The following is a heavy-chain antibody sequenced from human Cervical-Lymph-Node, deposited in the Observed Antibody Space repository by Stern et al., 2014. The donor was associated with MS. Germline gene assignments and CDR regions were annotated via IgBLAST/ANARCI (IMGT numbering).Heavy chain of an antibody. CDR2: IYPSDSDI. V-gene: IGHV5-51*03. CDR3: ARLTGRWSNEGYLDP. CDR1: GFSFDSYYW. J-gene: IGHJ5*02. D-gene: IGHD5-12*01. Sequence: QLVQSGAEVKKPGEALKIACKGSGFSFDSYYWIAWERQLPGKGLEWMGIIYPSDSDIRYSPSFQGQVTISADKSIPTAYLQWSSLKASDTAIYYCARLTGRWSNEGYLDPWGQGTLVTVSS.